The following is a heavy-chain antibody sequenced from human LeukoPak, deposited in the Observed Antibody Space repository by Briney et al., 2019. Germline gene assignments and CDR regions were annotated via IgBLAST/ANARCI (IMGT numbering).Heavy chain of an antibody. V-gene: IGHV5-51*01. CDR3: ARSPIDYYYYMDV. CDR2: IYPGDSDT. J-gene: IGHJ6*03. CDR1: GYSFTSYW. Sequence: GESLKISCKGSGYSFTSYWIGWVRQMPGKGLEWMGIIYPGDSDTRYSPSFQGQVTTSADKSISTAYLQWSSLKASDTAMYYCARSPIDYYYYMDVWGKGTTVTVSS.